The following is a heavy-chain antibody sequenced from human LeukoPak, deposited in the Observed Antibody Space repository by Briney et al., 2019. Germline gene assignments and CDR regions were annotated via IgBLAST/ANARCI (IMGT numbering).Heavy chain of an antibody. Sequence: SETLSLTCTVSGGSISSYYWSWIRQPPGKGLEWIGYIYYSGSTNYNPSLKSRVTISVDTSKNQFSLKLSSVTAADTAVYYCARAQVTIFGVATRRFFDYWGQGTLVTVSS. CDR3: ARAQVTIFGVATRRFFDY. J-gene: IGHJ4*02. V-gene: IGHV4-59*12. CDR2: IYYSGST. CDR1: GGSISSYY. D-gene: IGHD3-3*01.